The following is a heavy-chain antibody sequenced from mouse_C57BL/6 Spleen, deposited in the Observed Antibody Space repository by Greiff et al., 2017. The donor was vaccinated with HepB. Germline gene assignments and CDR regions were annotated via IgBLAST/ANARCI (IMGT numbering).Heavy chain of an antibody. D-gene: IGHD2-4*01. Sequence: QVQLKESGAELVRPGTSVKVSCKASGYAFTNYLIEWVKQRPGQGLEWIGVINPGSGGTNYNEKFKGKATLTADKSSSTAHMQLSSLTSEDSAVYFCARSHDYDLDYWGQGTTLTVSS. CDR2: INPGSGGT. J-gene: IGHJ2*01. CDR3: ARSHDYDLDY. CDR1: GYAFTNYL. V-gene: IGHV1-54*01.